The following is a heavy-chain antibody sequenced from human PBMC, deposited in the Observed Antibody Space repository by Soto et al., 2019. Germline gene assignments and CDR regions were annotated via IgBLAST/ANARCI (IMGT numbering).Heavy chain of an antibody. Sequence: SETLSLTCTVSGGSISSYYWSWIRQPPGKGLEWIGYIYYSGSTNYNPSLKGRVTISVDTSKNQFSLKLSSVTAADTAVYYCARDRYSSGLFDYWGQGTLVTVSS. J-gene: IGHJ4*02. V-gene: IGHV4-59*01. CDR1: GGSISSYY. CDR3: ARDRYSSGLFDY. CDR2: IYYSGST. D-gene: IGHD6-19*01.